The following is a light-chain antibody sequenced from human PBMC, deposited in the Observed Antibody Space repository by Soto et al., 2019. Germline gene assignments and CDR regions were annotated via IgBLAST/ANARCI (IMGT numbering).Light chain of an antibody. J-gene: IGKJ1*01. Sequence: EIVLTRSPGTLSLSQGERATLSCRASQSVSSSYLAWYQQKPGQAPRLLIHGASTRAPGFPARFSGSGSGTDFTLTISSLQSEDFAVYCCQQYDNWPWTFGQGAKVDIK. V-gene: IGKV3-15*01. CDR3: QQYDNWPWT. CDR1: QSVSSSY. CDR2: GAS.